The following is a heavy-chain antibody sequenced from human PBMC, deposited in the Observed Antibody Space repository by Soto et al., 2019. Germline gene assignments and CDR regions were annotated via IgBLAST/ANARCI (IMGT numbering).Heavy chain of an antibody. Sequence: GGSLRLSCAASGFTFSSYGMHWVRQAPGKGLEWVAVISYDGSNKYYADSVKGRFTISRDNSKNTLYLQMNSLRAEDTAVYYCAKDAGYCSSTSCPRENYYYYSMDVWGKGTTVTVSS. J-gene: IGHJ6*03. CDR2: ISYDGSNK. V-gene: IGHV3-30*18. CDR3: AKDAGYCSSTSCPRENYYYYSMDV. D-gene: IGHD2-2*01. CDR1: GFTFSSYG.